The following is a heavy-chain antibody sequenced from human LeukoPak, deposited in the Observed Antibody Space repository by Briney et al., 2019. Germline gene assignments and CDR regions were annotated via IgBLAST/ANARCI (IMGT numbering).Heavy chain of an antibody. CDR1: GFTFSSYA. CDR3: AKDKYYGSGSYYAYFDY. Sequence: PGGSLRLSCAASGFTFSSYAMSWVRQAPGKGLEWVSAISGGGGSTYYADSVKGRFTISRDNSKNTLYLQMNSLRAEDTAVYYCAKDKYYGSGSYYAYFDYWGQGTLVTVSS. D-gene: IGHD3-10*01. CDR2: ISGGGGST. J-gene: IGHJ4*02. V-gene: IGHV3-23*01.